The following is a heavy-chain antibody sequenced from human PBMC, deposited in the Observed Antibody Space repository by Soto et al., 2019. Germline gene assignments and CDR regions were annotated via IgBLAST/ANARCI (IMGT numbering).Heavy chain of an antibody. J-gene: IGHJ5*02. CDR3: ARGLCVCSVGSCSGWLDP. CDR2: IIPLFDIA. D-gene: IGHD2-15*01. CDR1: GGSFSSYA. V-gene: IGHV1-69*13. Sequence: ASVKVSCKLSGGSFSSYAISWVRQAPGQGLEWMGGIIPLFDIANYAQKFQGRLTITADESTTAAHMELNSLRSDDTAVYYCARGLCVCSVGSCSGWLDPWGQGSVVTVSS.